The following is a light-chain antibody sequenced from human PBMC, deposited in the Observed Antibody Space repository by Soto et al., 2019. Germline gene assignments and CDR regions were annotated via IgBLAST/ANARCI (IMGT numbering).Light chain of an antibody. V-gene: IGKV3-20*01. CDR1: QSVTSPF. CDR2: STS. J-gene: IGKJ1*01. CDR3: QQYDNLSWT. Sequence: DIVMTQSPFTLSLSPFEIATLSCRASQSVTSPFLAWYQQKPGQPPRLLIYSTSGRATGIPDRFSGSGSGTDFTLTISSLEPEDFAVYYCQQYDNLSWTFGQGTKVDI.